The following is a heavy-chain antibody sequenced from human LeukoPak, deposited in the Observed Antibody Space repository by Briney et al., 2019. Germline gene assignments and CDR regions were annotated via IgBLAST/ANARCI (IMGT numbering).Heavy chain of an antibody. J-gene: IGHJ6*03. V-gene: IGHV4-34*01. CDR2: INHSGST. Sequence: SETLSLTCAVYGGSFSGYYWSWIRQPPGKGLEWIGEINHSGSTNYNPSLKSRVTISVDTSKNQFSLKLSSVTAADTTVYYCARLGYCSSTSCYFDYYMDVWGKGTTVTVSS. D-gene: IGHD2-2*01. CDR1: GGSFSGYY. CDR3: ARLGYCSSTSCYFDYYMDV.